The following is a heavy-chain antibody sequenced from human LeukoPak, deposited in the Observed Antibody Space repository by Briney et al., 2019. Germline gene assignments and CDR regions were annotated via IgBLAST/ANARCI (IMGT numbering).Heavy chain of an antibody. CDR2: ISGSGGST. CDR3: AKEASLHWGHDDY. D-gene: IGHD7-27*01. V-gene: IGHV3-23*01. CDR1: GFTVSSNY. J-gene: IGHJ4*02. Sequence: GGSLRLSCAASGFTVSSNYMSWVRQAPGKGLEWVSAISGSGGSTYYADSVKGRFTISRDNSKNTLYLQMNSLRAEDTAVYYCAKEASLHWGHDDYWGQGTLVTVSS.